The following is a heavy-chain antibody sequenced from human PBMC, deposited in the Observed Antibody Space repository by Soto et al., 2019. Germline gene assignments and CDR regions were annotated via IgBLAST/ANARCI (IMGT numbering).Heavy chain of an antibody. CDR2: INPNSGGT. J-gene: IGHJ2*01. CDR3: ARGPPITSWYFDL. V-gene: IGHV1-2*04. Sequence: QVQLVQSGAEVKKPGASVKVSCKASGYTFTGYYMHWVRQAPGQGLEWMGWINPNSGGTNYAQKLEGWVTRTGDTPLSTAYMELSRLRSDDPAVYYWARGPPITSWYFDLWGRGTLVTVPS. D-gene: IGHD5-12*01. CDR1: GYTFTGYY.